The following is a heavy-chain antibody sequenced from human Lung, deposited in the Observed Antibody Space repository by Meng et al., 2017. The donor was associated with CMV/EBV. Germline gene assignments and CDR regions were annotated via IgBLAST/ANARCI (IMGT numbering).Heavy chain of an antibody. V-gene: IGHV4-4*02. CDR3: ASFPPPGKQWLVTDY. CDR1: GGSISSSNW. D-gene: IGHD6-19*01. J-gene: IGHJ4*02. CDR2: IYHSGST. Sequence: QVPLQEAGPGLVKPSGTLALTCAVSGGSISSSNWWSWVRQYPGKGLEWIGEIYHSGSTNYNPSLKSRVTISVDKSKNQFSLKLSSVTAADTAVYYCASFPPPGKQWLVTDYWGQGTLVTVSS.